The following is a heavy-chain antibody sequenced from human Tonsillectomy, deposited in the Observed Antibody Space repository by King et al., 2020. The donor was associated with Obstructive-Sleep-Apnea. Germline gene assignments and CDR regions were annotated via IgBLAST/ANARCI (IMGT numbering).Heavy chain of an antibody. D-gene: IGHD6-13*01. CDR2: IYYTVST. V-gene: IGHV4-59*01. CDR3: ARGPSSSWYLVDY. Sequence: VQLQESGPGLVKPSETLSLTCTVSGGSISTYYWSWIRQPPGKGLEWIGYIYYTVSTNYNPSLKSRVTISVDTSKNQFSLKLSPVTAADTAVYYCARGPSSSWYLVDYWGQGTLVTVSS. CDR1: GGSISTYY. J-gene: IGHJ4*02.